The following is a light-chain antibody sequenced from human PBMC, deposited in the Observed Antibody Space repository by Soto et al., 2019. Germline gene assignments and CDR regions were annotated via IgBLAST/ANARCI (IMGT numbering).Light chain of an antibody. CDR3: IQTLQNPLT. CDR1: QSLLHINGYNY. CDR2: LAS. Sequence: DIVVTQSPLSLPVTPGEPASISCRSSQSLLHINGYNYLDWYLQKKGQSPQILIYLASNRDSGVPDRFSGSGSGTDFTLKISRVEAEDFWVYYCIQTLQNPLTFGGGTKVDIK. V-gene: IGKV2-28*01. J-gene: IGKJ4*01.